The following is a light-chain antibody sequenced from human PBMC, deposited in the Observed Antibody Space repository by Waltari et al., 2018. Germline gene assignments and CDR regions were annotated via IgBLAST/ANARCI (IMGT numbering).Light chain of an antibody. CDR1: KLGDKY. CDR3: QAWDSSTGV. CDR2: QDN. J-gene: IGLJ3*02. Sequence: SYDLTQPPSVSVSPGQTGTITCSGDKLGDKYVSWYQQKSGQSPALVIYQDNKRPSGNPERFSGSNAGNTATLTISGTQAMDEADYYCQAWDSSTGVFGGGTKLTVL. V-gene: IGLV3-1*01.